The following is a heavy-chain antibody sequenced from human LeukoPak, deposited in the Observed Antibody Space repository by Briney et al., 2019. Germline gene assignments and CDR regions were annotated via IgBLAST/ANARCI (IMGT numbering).Heavy chain of an antibody. CDR1: GYSISSGYY. D-gene: IGHD5-12*01. CDR2: IYYSGST. V-gene: IGHV4-38-2*02. J-gene: IGHJ4*02. CDR3: ARLDSGYDWYYFDY. Sequence: SETLSLTCTVSGYSISSGYYWGWIRQPPGKGLEWIGSIYYSGSTYYNPSLKSRVTISVDTSKNQFSLKLSSVTAADTAVYYCARLDSGYDWYYFDYWGQGTLVTVSS.